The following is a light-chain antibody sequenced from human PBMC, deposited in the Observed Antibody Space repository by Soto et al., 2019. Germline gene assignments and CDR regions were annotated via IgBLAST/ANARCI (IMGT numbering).Light chain of an antibody. V-gene: IGKV1-6*01. CDR1: QAIRRD. CDR3: QQYSTYTPRT. J-gene: IGKJ1*01. CDR2: AAS. Sequence: AIQVTQSPSSLSASLGDRVTITCRASQAIRRDLGWYQQKPGKAPNLQIYAASSLQSGVPSTFTGSGSGSDFTLTISSLQPEDFATYYCQQYSTYTPRTFGQGTKVDIK.